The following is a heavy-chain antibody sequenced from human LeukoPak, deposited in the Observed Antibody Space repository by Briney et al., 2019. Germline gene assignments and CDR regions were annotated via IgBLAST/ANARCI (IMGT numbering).Heavy chain of an antibody. Sequence: PGGSLRLSCAASGFTFGNYAMTWVRQAPGKGLEWVSSISSSSSYIYYADSVKGRFTISRDNAKNSLYLQMNSLRAEDTAVYYCARDVGRSITFGGVIVIPEIISPGYYYYGMDVWGQGTTVTVSS. CDR3: ARDVGRSITFGGVIVIPEIISPGYYYYGMDV. V-gene: IGHV3-21*01. D-gene: IGHD3-16*02. CDR1: GFTFGNYA. CDR2: ISSSSSYI. J-gene: IGHJ6*02.